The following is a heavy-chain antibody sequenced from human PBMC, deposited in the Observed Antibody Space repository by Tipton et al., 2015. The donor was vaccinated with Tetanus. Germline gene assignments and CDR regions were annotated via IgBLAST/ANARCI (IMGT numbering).Heavy chain of an antibody. CDR2: ISSTSSCI. V-gene: IGHV3-21*01. J-gene: IGHJ4*02. CDR3: ASGSTLDY. Sequence: GSLRLSCTVSGFIFSNYRMNWVRQAPGKGLEWVASISSTSSCIYYTDSVKGRFIVSRDNTKSSLFLQMTSLRAEDTAVYYCASGSTLDYWGQGSLVTVSS. CDR1: GFIFSNYR. D-gene: IGHD6-25*01.